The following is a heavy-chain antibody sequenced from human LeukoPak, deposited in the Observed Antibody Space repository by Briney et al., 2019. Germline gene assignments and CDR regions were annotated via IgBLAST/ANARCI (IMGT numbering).Heavy chain of an antibody. CDR3: ARDDSRNWFDP. CDR2: IIPIFGTA. CDR1: GGTFTSYA. V-gene: IGHV1-69*05. Sequence: SVKVSCKASGGTFTSYAISWVRQAPGQGLEWMGGIIPIFGTANYAQKFQGRVTITTDKSTSTVYIELSSLRSEDTAVYYCARDDSRNWFDPWGQGTLVTVSS. D-gene: IGHD2-15*01. J-gene: IGHJ5*02.